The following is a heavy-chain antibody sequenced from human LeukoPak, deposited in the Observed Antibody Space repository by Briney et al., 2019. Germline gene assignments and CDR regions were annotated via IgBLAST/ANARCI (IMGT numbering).Heavy chain of an antibody. V-gene: IGHV4-31*03. Sequence: SETLSLTCTVSGGSISSGGYYWSWIRQHPGKGLEWIGYIYYSGSTYYNPSLKSRVTISVDTSKNQFSLKLSSVTAADTAVYYCAASIVVVPAALPLLFDYWDPGTLVTVSS. D-gene: IGHD2-2*01. CDR2: IYYSGST. CDR1: GGSISSGGYY. CDR3: AASIVVVPAALPLLFDY. J-gene: IGHJ4*02.